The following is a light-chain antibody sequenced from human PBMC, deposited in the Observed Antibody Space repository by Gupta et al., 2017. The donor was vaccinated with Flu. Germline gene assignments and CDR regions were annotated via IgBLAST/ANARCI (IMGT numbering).Light chain of an antibody. CDR2: RNN. CDR1: SSNIGSNY. J-gene: IGLJ3*02. V-gene: IGLV1-47*01. Sequence: CSGSSSNIGSNYVYWYQQLPGTAPKLLIYRNNQRPSGVPDRFSGSKSGTSASLAISGLRSEDEADYYCAAWDDSLSGRVFGGGTKLTVL. CDR3: AAWDDSLSGRV.